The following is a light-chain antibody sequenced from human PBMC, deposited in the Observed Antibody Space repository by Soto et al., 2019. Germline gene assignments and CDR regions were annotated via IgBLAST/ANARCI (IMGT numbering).Light chain of an antibody. CDR3: SSYTRTSSLRTLYV. CDR1: SSDVGAYNY. Sequence: QSALTQPASVSGSPGQSITISCTGTSSDVGAYNYVSWYQQYPGKAPKLLIYGVSNRPSGVSHRFSGSKSGNTASLTISGLQADDEGDYYCSSYTRTSSLRTLYVFGSGTKLTVL. CDR2: GVS. V-gene: IGLV2-14*01. J-gene: IGLJ1*01.